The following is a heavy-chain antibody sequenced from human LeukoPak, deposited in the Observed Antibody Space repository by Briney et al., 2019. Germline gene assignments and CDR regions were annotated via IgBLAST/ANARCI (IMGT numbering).Heavy chain of an antibody. CDR3: ARSYYSSGEYSDY. V-gene: IGHV3-48*03. CDR1: GFTFSSYE. CDR2: ISSSGSTI. J-gene: IGHJ4*02. Sequence: PGGSLRLSCAASGFTFSSYEMNWVRQAPGKGLEWVSYISSSGSTIYYADSVKGRFTISRDNAKNLLYLQMDSLRVEDTAIYYCARSYYSSGEYSDYWGQGTLVTVSS. D-gene: IGHD3-22*01.